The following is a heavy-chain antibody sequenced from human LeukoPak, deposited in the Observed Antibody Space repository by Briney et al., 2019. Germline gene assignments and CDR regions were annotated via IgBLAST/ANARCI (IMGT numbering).Heavy chain of an antibody. Sequence: PGGSLRLSCAASGFTFSSYWLTWVRQAPGKGLEWVANIKQDGSEKYYVDSVKGRFTISRDNAKNSLYLQMNSLRAEDTAVYYCARDGGGYCSGGSCYTYYYYMDVWGKGTTVTVSS. CDR2: IKQDGSEK. CDR3: ARDGGGYCSGGSCYTYYYYMDV. J-gene: IGHJ6*03. CDR1: GFTFSSYW. D-gene: IGHD2-15*01. V-gene: IGHV3-7*01.